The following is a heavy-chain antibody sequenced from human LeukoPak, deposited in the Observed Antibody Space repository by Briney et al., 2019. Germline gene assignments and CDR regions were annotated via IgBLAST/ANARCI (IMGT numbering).Heavy chain of an antibody. CDR2: ISAYNGNT. CDR3: ARDTYYDSSGYYDPYFDY. V-gene: IGHV1-18*01. J-gene: IGHJ4*02. CDR1: GYTFTSYG. D-gene: IGHD3-22*01. Sequence: GASVKVSCKASGYTFTSYGISWVRQAPGQGLEWMGWISAYNGNTNYAQKPQGRVTMTTDTSTSTAYMELRSLRSDDTAVYYCARDTYYDSSGYYDPYFDYWGQGTLVTVSS.